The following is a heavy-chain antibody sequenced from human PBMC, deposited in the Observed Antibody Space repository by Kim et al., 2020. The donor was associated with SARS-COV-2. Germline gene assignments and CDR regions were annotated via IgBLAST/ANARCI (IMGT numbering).Heavy chain of an antibody. CDR1: GFTFDDYA. CDR3: AKDFGASGWDYYLDY. J-gene: IGHJ4*02. Sequence: GGSLRLSCAASGFTFDDYAMHWVRQVPGKGLEWVSGINWNSGDKAYADSVKGRFTISRDNAKNSLYLQMNSLRSDDTAIYYCAKDFGASGWDYYLDYWGQGTLVTVSS. V-gene: IGHV3-9*01. CDR2: INWNSGDK. D-gene: IGHD6-19*01.